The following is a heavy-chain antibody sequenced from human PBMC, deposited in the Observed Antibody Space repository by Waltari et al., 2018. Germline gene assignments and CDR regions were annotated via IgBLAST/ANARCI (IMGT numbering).Heavy chain of an antibody. V-gene: IGHV4-59*01. J-gene: IGHJ4*02. CDR3: ARGEIAAFHY. CDR2: IYYSGST. D-gene: IGHD6-6*01. CDR1: GYSISSYY. Sequence: QVQLQESGPGLVKPSETLSLTCAVSGYSISSYYWSWIRQPPGKGLEWIGYIYYSGSTNYNPSLKSRVTISVDTSKNQFSLKLSSVTAADTAVYYCARGEIAAFHYWGQGTLVTVSS.